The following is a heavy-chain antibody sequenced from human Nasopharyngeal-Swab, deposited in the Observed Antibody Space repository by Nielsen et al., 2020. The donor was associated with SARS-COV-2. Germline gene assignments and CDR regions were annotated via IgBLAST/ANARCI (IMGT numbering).Heavy chain of an antibody. CDR1: GFTFSSYA. Sequence: ETLSLTCAASGFTFSSYAMSWVRQAPGKGLEWVSAISGSGGSTYYADSVKGRFTISRDNSKNTLYLQMNSLRAEDTAVYYCATETGRYFDLYFQHWGQGTLVTVSS. V-gene: IGHV3-23*01. J-gene: IGHJ1*01. CDR2: ISGSGGST. CDR3: ATETGRYFDLYFQH. D-gene: IGHD3-9*01.